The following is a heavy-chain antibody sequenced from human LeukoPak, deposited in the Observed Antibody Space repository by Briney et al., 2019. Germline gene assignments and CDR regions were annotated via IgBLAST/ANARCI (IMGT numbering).Heavy chain of an antibody. Sequence: SETLSLTCAVYGGSFSGYYWSWIRQPPGKGLEWIGEINHSGSTNYNPSLKSRVTISVDTSKNQFSLKLSSVTAADTAVYYCARVRRTYAVKYNWFDPWGQGTLVTVSS. CDR3: ARVRRTYAVKYNWFDP. CDR2: INHSGST. CDR1: GGSFSGYY. D-gene: IGHD4-17*01. J-gene: IGHJ5*02. V-gene: IGHV4-34*01.